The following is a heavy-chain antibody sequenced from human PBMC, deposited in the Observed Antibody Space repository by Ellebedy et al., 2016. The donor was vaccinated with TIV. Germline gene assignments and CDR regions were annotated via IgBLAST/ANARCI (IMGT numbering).Heavy chain of an antibody. CDR1: GGTFSSYA. J-gene: IGHJ4*02. V-gene: IGHV1-69*06. Sequence: SVKVSCXASGGTFSSYAISWVRQAPGQGLEWMGGIIPIFGTANYAQKFQGRVTITADKSTSTAYMELSSLRSEDTAVYYCARAILTGPPNTFDYWGQGTLVTVSS. CDR2: IIPIFGTA. CDR3: ARAILTGPPNTFDY. D-gene: IGHD3-9*01.